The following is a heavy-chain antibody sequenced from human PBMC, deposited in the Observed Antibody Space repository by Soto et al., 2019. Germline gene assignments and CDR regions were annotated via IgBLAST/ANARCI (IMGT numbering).Heavy chain of an antibody. CDR1: VDSITTYY. V-gene: IGHV4-4*07. Sequence: SETLSLTCTVSVDSITTYYWSWIRQPAGKGLEWIGRIDTSGSTNYNPSLKSRVTMSVDTSKKQFSLKLTSVTAADTAVYYCARYSNNWFQTEGMDVWGQGTTVTVSS. CDR3: ARYSNNWFQTEGMDV. CDR2: IDTSGST. D-gene: IGHD6-13*01. J-gene: IGHJ6*02.